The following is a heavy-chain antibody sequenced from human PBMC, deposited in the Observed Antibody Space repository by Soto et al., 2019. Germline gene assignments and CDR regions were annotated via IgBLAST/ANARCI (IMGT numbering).Heavy chain of an antibody. J-gene: IGHJ4*02. CDR3: TRDQDAGGSSWYPSLYYFDY. V-gene: IGHV3-49*03. D-gene: IGHD6-13*01. CDR2: IRSKAYGGTT. Sequence: PGGSLRLSCTASGFTFGDYAMSWFRQAPGKGLEWVGFIRSKAYGGTTEYAASVKGRFTISRDDSKSIAYLQMNSLKTEDTAVYYCTRDQDAGGSSWYPSLYYFDYWGQGTLVTVSS. CDR1: GFTFGDYA.